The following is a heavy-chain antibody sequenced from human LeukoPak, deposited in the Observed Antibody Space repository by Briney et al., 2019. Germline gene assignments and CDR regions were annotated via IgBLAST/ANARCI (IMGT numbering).Heavy chain of an antibody. CDR1: GGPISSGGFH. CDR2: IHGSGAT. CDR3: ARDKGSYGHFDY. V-gene: IGHV4-31*03. J-gene: IGHJ4*02. D-gene: IGHD3-16*01. Sequence: SQTLSLTCTVSGGPISSGGFHWSWIRQHPGKGLEWIGYIHGSGATYFNPSLKSRVTISADTTKNQFSLKLNSVTAADTAVYYCARDKGSYGHFDYWGQGLLVTVSS.